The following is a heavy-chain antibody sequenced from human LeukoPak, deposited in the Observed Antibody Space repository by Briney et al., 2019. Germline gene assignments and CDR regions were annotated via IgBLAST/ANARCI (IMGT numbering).Heavy chain of an antibody. CDR2: ISSSSSTI. CDR3: ARGDSIAAADY. J-gene: IGHJ4*02. V-gene: IGHV3-48*01. CDR1: GFTFSSYS. Sequence: PGGSLRLSCAASGFTFSSYSMNWVRQAPGKGLEWVSYISSSSSTIYYADSVKGRFTISRDNAKNSLYLQMNSLRAEDTAVYYCARGDSIAAADYWGQGTLVTVSS. D-gene: IGHD6-13*01.